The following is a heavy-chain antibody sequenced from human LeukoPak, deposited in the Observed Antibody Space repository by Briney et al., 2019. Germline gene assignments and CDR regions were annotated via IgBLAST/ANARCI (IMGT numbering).Heavy chain of an antibody. V-gene: IGHV1-69*13. D-gene: IGHD3-16*02. CDR3: ARGGPYDYVWGSYRPDFDY. CDR2: IIPIFGTA. J-gene: IGHJ4*02. CDR1: GGTFSSYA. Sequence: SVKVSCKASGGTFSSYAISWVRQAPGQGLEWMGGIIPIFGTANYAQKFQGRVTITADESTSTAYMELSSLRSEGTAVYYCARGGPYDYVWGSYRPDFDYWGQGTLVTVSS.